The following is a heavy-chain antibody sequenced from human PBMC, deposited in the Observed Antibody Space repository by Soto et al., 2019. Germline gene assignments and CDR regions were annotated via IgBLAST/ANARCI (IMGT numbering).Heavy chain of an antibody. V-gene: IGHV3-21*01. CDR3: AVAGYSSGWYGSFDY. Sequence: EVQLVESGGGLVKPGGSLRLSCAASGFTFSSYSMNWVRQAPGKGLEWVSAISSSSSYIYYADSVKGLFTISRDNAKNSLYLQMNSLRAEDTAVYYCAVAGYSSGWYGSFDYWGQGTLVTVSS. CDR2: ISSSSSYI. J-gene: IGHJ4*02. D-gene: IGHD6-19*01. CDR1: GFTFSSYS.